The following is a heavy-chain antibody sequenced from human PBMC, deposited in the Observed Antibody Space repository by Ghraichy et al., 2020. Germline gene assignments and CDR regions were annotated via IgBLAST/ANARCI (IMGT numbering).Heavy chain of an antibody. CDR3: AKGRLVVVTAMSDY. CDR1: GFTFSSYA. D-gene: IGHD2-21*02. CDR2: ISGSGGST. Sequence: GGSLRLSCAASGFTFSSYAMSWVRQAPGKGLEWVSAISGSGGSTYYADSVKGRFTISRDNSKNTLYLQMNSLRAEDTAVYYCAKGRLVVVTAMSDYWGQGTLVTVSS. J-gene: IGHJ4*02. V-gene: IGHV3-23*01.